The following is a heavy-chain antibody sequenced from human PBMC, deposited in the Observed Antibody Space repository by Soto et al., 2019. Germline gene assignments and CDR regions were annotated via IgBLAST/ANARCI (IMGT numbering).Heavy chain of an antibody. CDR2: TTVSGGET. CDR1: GFTFNNYG. D-gene: IGHD1-26*01. Sequence: VQLLESGGGLVQPGGSLRLSCVASGFTFNNYGMTWVRQAPGKGLEWVSGTTVSGGETYYADSVKGRFTISRDNSKSTLFLQMNSLRAEDTAVYYCGKGGTGDVGDHWGQGTLVTVSS. CDR3: GKGGTGDVGDH. V-gene: IGHV3-23*01. J-gene: IGHJ4*02.